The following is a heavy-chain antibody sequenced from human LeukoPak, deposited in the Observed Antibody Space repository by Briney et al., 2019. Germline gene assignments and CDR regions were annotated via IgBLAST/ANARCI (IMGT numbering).Heavy chain of an antibody. Sequence: PSQTLSLTCAVSGGSISSGGYSWSWIRQPPGKGLEWIGYIYHSGSTYYNPSLESRVTISVDSSKNQFSLKLSSVTAADTAVYYCASSPYYDILTGYFPYYFDYWGQGTLVTVSS. CDR1: GGSISSGGYS. J-gene: IGHJ4*02. CDR3: ASSPYYDILTGYFPYYFDY. V-gene: IGHV4-30-2*01. D-gene: IGHD3-9*01. CDR2: IYHSGST.